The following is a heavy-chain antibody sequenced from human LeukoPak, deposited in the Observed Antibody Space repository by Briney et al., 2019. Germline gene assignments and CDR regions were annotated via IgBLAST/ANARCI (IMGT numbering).Heavy chain of an antibody. D-gene: IGHD6-13*01. V-gene: IGHV3-66*01. J-gene: IGHJ6*02. CDR1: GFTVSSNY. CDR2: IYSGGST. CDR3: ARSGSSSWYPSGYYGMDV. Sequence: PGGSLRLSCAASGFTVSSNYMSWVRQAPGKGLEWVSVIYSGGSTYYADSVKGRFTISRDNSKNTLYLQMNSLRAEDTAVYYCARSGSSSWYPSGYYGMDVWGQGTTVTVSS.